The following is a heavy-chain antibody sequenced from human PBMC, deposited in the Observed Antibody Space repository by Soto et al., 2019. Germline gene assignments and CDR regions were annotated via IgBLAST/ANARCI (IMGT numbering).Heavy chain of an antibody. J-gene: IGHJ4*02. CDR2: ISGSGGKT. D-gene: IGHD3-10*01. CDR1: EFTFVNYV. V-gene: IGHV3-23*01. CDR3: ARDGYNRGGFDY. Sequence: EMHFLESGGGSVQPGGSLRLSCVAYEFTFVNYVVSWVRLAPGKGLEWVSAISGSGGKTFYADSVKGRFTISRDISRDTLYLQMSRLRVEDTAIYYCARDGYNRGGFDYWGQGTLVTVSS.